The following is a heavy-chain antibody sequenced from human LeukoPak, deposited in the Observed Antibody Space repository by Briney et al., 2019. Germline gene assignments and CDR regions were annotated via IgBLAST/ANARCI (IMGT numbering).Heavy chain of an antibody. D-gene: IGHD2-15*01. CDR1: GFTFNTYA. J-gene: IGHJ4*02. Sequence: GGSLRLSCAASGFTFNTYAINWVRQAPGKGLEWVSAISGSGGRTYYSDSVKGRFTISRDNSKNTLYLQVNSLRAEDTAVYYCARVKRDCSGGSCYSFDYWGQGTLVTVSS. CDR2: ISGSGGRT. V-gene: IGHV3-23*01. CDR3: ARVKRDCSGGSCYSFDY.